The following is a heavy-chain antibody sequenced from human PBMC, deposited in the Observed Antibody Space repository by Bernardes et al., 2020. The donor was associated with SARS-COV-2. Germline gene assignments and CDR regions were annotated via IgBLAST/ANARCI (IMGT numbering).Heavy chain of an antibody. Sequence: SETLSLTCTVSGGSISSRSYYWGWIRQPPGKGLEWIGSIYYSGSTYYNPSLKSRVTISVDTSKSQFSLNLSSVTAADTAVYFCARQGTTVTTSRPIHPFDIWSQGTMVTVSS. CDR1: GGSISSRSYY. CDR2: IYYSGST. CDR3: ARQGTTVTTSRPIHPFDI. J-gene: IGHJ3*02. V-gene: IGHV4-39*01. D-gene: IGHD4-4*01.